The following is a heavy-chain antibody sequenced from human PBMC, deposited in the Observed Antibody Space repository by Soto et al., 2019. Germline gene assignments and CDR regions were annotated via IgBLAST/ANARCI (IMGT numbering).Heavy chain of an antibody. CDR2: ISYDGSNK. Sequence: QVQLVESGGGVVQPGRSLRLSCAASGFTFSGYPMHWVRQPPGKGLEWVAVISYDGSNKYYADSVKGRFAITRDDSKNMLYLQMDSLGPEDAAVYYCARSFDGVVTATKYYYNYGMDVWGRGTTVTVSS. CDR1: GFTFSGYP. CDR3: ARSFDGVVTATKYYYNYGMDV. D-gene: IGHD2-21*02. V-gene: IGHV3-30*09. J-gene: IGHJ6*02.